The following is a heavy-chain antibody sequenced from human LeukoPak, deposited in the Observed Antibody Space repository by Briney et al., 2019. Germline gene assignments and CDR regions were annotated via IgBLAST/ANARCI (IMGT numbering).Heavy chain of an antibody. Sequence: GSLLPHRGTSGFTFVNLGMHAVRQAPGKGLEWVAVISYDGISKYYGDSVRGRFTISRDDSKNMLYLQVISLRAEDMAVYYCAKDGGGVWSGLDFLYWSQVTLFTVSS. J-gene: IGHJ4*01. CDR1: GFTFVNLG. D-gene: IGHD6-19*01. CDR3: AKDGGGVWSGLDFLY. V-gene: IGHV3-30*18. CDR2: ISYDGISK.